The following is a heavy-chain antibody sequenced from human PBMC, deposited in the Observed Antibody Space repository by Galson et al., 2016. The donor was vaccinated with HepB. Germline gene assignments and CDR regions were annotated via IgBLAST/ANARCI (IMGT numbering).Heavy chain of an antibody. Sequence: ETLSLTCAVYGGSFSGYYWTWIRQRPGKGLEWIRDINHSGSTNYNPSLKSRVIISVDTSKNQFSLRLTYLTAADTGRYFCASGNRPPRSNDYAYKWFDPWGQGTPVTVS. V-gene: IGHV4-34*01. D-gene: IGHD5-12*01. CDR1: GGSFSGYY. J-gene: IGHJ5*02. CDR2: INHSGST. CDR3: ASGNRPPRSNDYAYKWFDP.